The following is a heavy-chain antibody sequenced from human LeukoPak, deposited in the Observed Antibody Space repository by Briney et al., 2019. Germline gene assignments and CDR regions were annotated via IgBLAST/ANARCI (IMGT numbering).Heavy chain of an antibody. CDR1: GHSISSPYY. D-gene: IGHD3-3*01. Sequence: PSETLSLTCTVSGHSISSPYYWAWIRQPPGEGLEWIGNIFHGVTTYYNPSLNTRVTISLDRSKKKFSLKLTSVTAAGTAVYFCARGAEYYAIWRGYAGYSDYWGQGISVTVSS. V-gene: IGHV4-38-2*02. CDR2: IFHGVTT. J-gene: IGHJ4*02. CDR3: ARGAEYYAIWRGYAGYSDY.